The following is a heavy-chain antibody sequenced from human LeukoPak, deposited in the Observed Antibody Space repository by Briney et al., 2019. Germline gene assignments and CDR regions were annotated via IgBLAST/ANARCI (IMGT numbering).Heavy chain of an antibody. CDR2: ISAYNGNT. Sequence: ASVKVSCKAIGYTFTNYGISWVRQAPGQGLEWMGWISAYNGNTNYAQKLQGRVTMTTDTSTSTAYMELRSLRSDDTAVYYCARGDCTNGVCYYMDVWGKGTTVTVSS. J-gene: IGHJ6*03. D-gene: IGHD2-8*01. CDR3: ARGDCTNGVCYYMDV. V-gene: IGHV1-18*01. CDR1: GYTFTNYG.